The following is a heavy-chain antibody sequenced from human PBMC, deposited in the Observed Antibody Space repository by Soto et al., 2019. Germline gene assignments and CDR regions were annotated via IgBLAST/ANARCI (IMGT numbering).Heavy chain of an antibody. CDR3: ARVVLSITRGAFDA. CDR1: GGSISSSHW. V-gene: IGHV4-4*02. CDR2: ISHSGTS. D-gene: IGHD1-20*01. J-gene: IGHJ3*01. Sequence: QVQLQESGPGLVKPSGTLSLTCAVSGGSISSSHWWTWVRQSPGKGLEYIGEISHSGTSNSNPSPKTRVTLSVDRSKNPFSLTLTSVTAADSAVYYCARVVLSITRGAFDAWGQGTPVIVSS.